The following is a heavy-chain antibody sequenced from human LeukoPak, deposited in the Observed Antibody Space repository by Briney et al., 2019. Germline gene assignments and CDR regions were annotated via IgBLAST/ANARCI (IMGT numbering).Heavy chain of an antibody. J-gene: IGHJ6*02. V-gene: IGHV4-4*07. D-gene: IGHD6-19*01. CDR1: GGSISSYY. CDR2: IYTSGST. CDR3: ARDLYKSGWLVRGMDV. Sequence: PSETLSVTCTVSGGSISSYYWSWIRQPAGKGLEWIGRIYTSGSTNYNPSLKSRVTMSVDTSKNQFSLKLSSVTAADTAVYYCARDLYKSGWLVRGMDVWGQGTTVTVSS.